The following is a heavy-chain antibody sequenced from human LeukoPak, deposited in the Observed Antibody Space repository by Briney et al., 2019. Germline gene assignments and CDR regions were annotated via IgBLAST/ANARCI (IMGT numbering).Heavy chain of an antibody. CDR1: GFTFSSYG. CDR2: IWYDGSNK. V-gene: IGHV3-33*01. CDR3: ARESQSPPDCSSTSCSPRWYFDY. Sequence: PGGSLRLSCAASGFTFSSYGMHWVRQAPGTGLEWVAVIWYDGSNKYYADSVKGRFTISRDNSKNTLYLQMNSLRAEDTAVYYCARESQSPPDCSSTSCSPRWYFDYWGQGTLVTVSS. D-gene: IGHD2-2*01. J-gene: IGHJ4*02.